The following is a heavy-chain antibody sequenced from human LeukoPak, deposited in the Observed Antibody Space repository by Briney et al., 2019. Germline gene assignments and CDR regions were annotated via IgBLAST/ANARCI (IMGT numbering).Heavy chain of an antibody. Sequence: GGSLRLSCAASGFTFSNYAMSWIRQAPGKGLEWVSSITGSGGSTYYADSVKGRFTISRDNSKNTLYLQMSSLRAEDTAVYYCAKDKGDFWSGHHYWGQGTLVTVSS. CDR2: ITGSGGST. D-gene: IGHD3-3*01. V-gene: IGHV3-23*01. CDR3: AKDKGDFWSGHHY. J-gene: IGHJ4*02. CDR1: GFTFSNYA.